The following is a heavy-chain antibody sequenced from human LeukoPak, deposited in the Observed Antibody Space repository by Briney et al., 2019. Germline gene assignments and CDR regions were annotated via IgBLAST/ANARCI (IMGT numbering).Heavy chain of an antibody. CDR3: ARDHNWAFDY. Sequence: QPGGSLRLSCAASGFIFSSYSMNWVRQAPGRGLEWISYMGLASGFTSYADSVKGRFTISSDTARNSLYLHMHSLRAEDTAVYYCARDHNWAFDYWGQGALVTVSS. CDR1: GFIFSSYS. CDR2: MGLASGFT. D-gene: IGHD1-20*01. J-gene: IGHJ4*02. V-gene: IGHV3-48*04.